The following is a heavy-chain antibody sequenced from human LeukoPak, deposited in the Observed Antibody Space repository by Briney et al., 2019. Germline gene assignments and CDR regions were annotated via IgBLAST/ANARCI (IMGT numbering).Heavy chain of an antibody. D-gene: IGHD5-24*01. Sequence: SETLSLTCTVSGGSISSYYWSWIRQPPGKGLEWIGYIYYSGSTNYNPSLKSRVTISVDTSKNQFSLKLSSVTAADTAVYYCARMGVEMATTPNHYYYYGMDVWGQGTTVTVSS. CDR3: ARMGVEMATTPNHYYYYGMDV. CDR2: IYYSGST. V-gene: IGHV4-59*01. J-gene: IGHJ6*02. CDR1: GGSISSYY.